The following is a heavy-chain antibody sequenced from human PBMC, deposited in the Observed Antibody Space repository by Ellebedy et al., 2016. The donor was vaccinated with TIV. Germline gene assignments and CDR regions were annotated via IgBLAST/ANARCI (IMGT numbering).Heavy chain of an antibody. Sequence: PGGSLRLSCAASGFAFSSYWMHWVRQVPGKGLMWVSHIISDGIDTNYADSVKGRFTISRDNAKKTLYLQMNSLRVEDTAVYYCVRENSLLYDDAFDIWGQGTMVTVSS. V-gene: IGHV3-74*01. D-gene: IGHD2-8*01. J-gene: IGHJ3*02. CDR2: IISDGIDT. CDR3: VRENSLLYDDAFDI. CDR1: GFAFSSYW.